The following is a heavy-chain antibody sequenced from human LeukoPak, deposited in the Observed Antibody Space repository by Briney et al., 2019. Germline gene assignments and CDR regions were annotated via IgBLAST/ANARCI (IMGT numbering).Heavy chain of an antibody. J-gene: IGHJ5*02. Sequence: GESLKISCKGSGYSFTSYWIGWVRQMPGKGLEWMGIIYPGDSDTRYSPSFQGQVTISADKSISTAYLQSSSLKASDTAMYYCARSGGLLLSHNWFDPWGQGTLVTVSS. CDR2: IYPGDSDT. CDR1: GYSFTSYW. D-gene: IGHD3-10*01. CDR3: ARSGGLLLSHNWFDP. V-gene: IGHV5-51*01.